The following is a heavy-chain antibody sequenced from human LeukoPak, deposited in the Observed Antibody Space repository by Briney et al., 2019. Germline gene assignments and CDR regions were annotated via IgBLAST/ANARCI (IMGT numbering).Heavy chain of an antibody. CDR3: AKIDIAVAGTGDYYYYGMDV. Sequence: GRSLRLSCAASGFTFSSYGMHWVRQAPGKGLEWVAVISYDGSNKYYADSVKGRFTISRDNSKNTLYLQMNSLRAEDTAVNYCAKIDIAVAGTGDYYYYGMDVWGQGTTVTVSS. J-gene: IGHJ6*02. D-gene: IGHD6-19*01. CDR2: ISYDGSNK. V-gene: IGHV3-30*18. CDR1: GFTFSSYG.